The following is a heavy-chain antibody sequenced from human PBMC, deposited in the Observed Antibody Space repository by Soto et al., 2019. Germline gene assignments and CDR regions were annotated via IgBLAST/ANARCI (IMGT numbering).Heavy chain of an antibody. CDR2: IYYSGST. D-gene: IGHD6-19*01. CDR3: ARGLRGWYAFDI. CDR1: GGSISSYY. Sequence: SETLSLTCTASGGSISSYYWSWIRQPPGKGLEWIGYIYYSGSTNYNPSLKSRVTISVDTSKNQFSLKLSSVTAADTAVYYCARGLRGWYAFDIWGQGTMVTVSS. V-gene: IGHV4-59*01. J-gene: IGHJ3*02.